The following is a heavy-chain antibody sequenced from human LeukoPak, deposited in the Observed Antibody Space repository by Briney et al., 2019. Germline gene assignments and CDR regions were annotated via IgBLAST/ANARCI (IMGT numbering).Heavy chain of an antibody. CDR1: GYTFTGYY. CDR3: ARDRPYCSSTSCPLYYYYMDV. J-gene: IGHJ6*03. Sequence: GASVKVSCKAFGYTFTGYYMHWVRQAPGQGLEWMGWINPNSGGTNYAQKFQGRVTMTRDTSISTAYMELSRLRSDDTAVYYCARDRPYCSSTSCPLYYYYMDVWGKGTTVTVSS. D-gene: IGHD2-2*01. CDR2: INPNSGGT. V-gene: IGHV1-2*02.